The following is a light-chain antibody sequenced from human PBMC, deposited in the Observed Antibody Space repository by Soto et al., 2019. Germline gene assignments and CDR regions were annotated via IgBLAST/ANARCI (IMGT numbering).Light chain of an antibody. V-gene: IGKV4-1*01. CDR3: MKATQSPWT. J-gene: IGKJ1*01. CDR2: KVS. CDR1: QSVLYSSNNKNY. Sequence: DIVMTQSPDSLAVSLGERATINCKSSQSVLYSSNNKNYLSWFQQRTGQPPRIXIYKVSDRFSGVPDRFSGSGAGTDLKLTISRVEAEDVGVYYCMKATQSPWTCGQGTKVDIK.